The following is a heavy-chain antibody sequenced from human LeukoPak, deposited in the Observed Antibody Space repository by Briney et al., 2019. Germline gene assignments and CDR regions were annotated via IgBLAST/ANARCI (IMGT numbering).Heavy chain of an antibody. CDR3: ARDPDYGDYEWDY. D-gene: IGHD4-17*01. J-gene: IGHJ4*02. Sequence: GGSLRLSCAASGFTFSSYWMSWVRQAPGKGLEWVANIKQDGSEKHYVDSVKGRFTISRDNAKNSLYLQMNSLRAEDTAVYYCARDPDYGDYEWDYWGQGTLVTVSS. CDR2: IKQDGSEK. V-gene: IGHV3-7*01. CDR1: GFTFSSYW.